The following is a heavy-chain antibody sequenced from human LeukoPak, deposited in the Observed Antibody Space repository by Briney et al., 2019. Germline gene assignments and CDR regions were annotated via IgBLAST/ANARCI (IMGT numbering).Heavy chain of an antibody. V-gene: IGHV3-74*01. CDR1: GFSFSSYW. CDR3: ARETSGSYSGDWLDP. D-gene: IGHD1-26*01. Sequence: GGSLRLSCAASGFSFSSYWMHWVRQAPGKGLVWVSRSNGDGSNIRYADSVKGRFTISRDNAKNTLYLQMNSLRAGDTAVYFCARETSGSYSGDWLDPWGQGTLVTLSS. CDR2: SNGDGSNI. J-gene: IGHJ5*02.